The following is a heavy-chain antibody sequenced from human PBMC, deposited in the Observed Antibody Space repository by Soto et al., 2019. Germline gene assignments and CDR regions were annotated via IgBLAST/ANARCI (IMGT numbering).Heavy chain of an antibody. V-gene: IGHV3-23*01. Sequence: GSLRLYCAASGFTFSSYAMSWVRQAPGKGLEWVSAISGSGGSTYYADSVKGRFTISRDNSKNTLYLQMNSLRAEDTAVYYCAKVEVVRVTYNWFDPWGQGTLVTAPQ. J-gene: IGHJ5*02. CDR1: GFTFSSYA. CDR3: AKVEVVRVTYNWFDP. D-gene: IGHD2-15*01. CDR2: ISGSGGST.